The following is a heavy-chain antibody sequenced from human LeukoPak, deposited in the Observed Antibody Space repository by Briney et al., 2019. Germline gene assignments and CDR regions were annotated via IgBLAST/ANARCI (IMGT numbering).Heavy chain of an antibody. CDR2: ISGSGGST. Sequence: GGSLRLSCAASGFTFSSYAMSWVRQAPGKGLEWVSAISGSGGSTYYADSVKGRFTISRDNSKNTLYLQMNSLRAEDTAVYYCAKDGGDLGQHWYFDLWGRGTLVTVSS. CDR3: AKDGGDLGQHWYFDL. CDR1: GFTFSSYA. J-gene: IGHJ2*01. D-gene: IGHD3-16*01. V-gene: IGHV3-23*01.